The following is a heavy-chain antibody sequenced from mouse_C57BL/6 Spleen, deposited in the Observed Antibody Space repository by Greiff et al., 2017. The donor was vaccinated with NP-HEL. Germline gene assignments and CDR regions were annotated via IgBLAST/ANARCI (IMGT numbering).Heavy chain of an antibody. CDR2: IDPETGGT. J-gene: IGHJ3*01. D-gene: IGHD2-13*01. CDR1: GYTFTDYE. Sequence: QVQLQQSGAELVRPGASVTLSCKASGYTFTDYEMHWVKQTPVHGLEWIGAIDPETGGTAYNQKFKGKAILTADKSSSTAYMELCSLTSEDSAVYYCTRSYNGDYFPFAYWGQGALVTVSA. V-gene: IGHV1-15*01. CDR3: TRSYNGDYFPFAY.